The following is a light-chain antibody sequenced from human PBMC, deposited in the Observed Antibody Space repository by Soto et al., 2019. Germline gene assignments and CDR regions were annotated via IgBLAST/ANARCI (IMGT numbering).Light chain of an antibody. Sequence: IQMTQSPSSVSASVGDRVTITCRASQGIISYLAWYQQTRGKAPKLXIYAASTLQSGVPSMFSGSGAGTDFTRTISCLQSEDVATYYCQQYYSYTQTFCQGTKVDIK. CDR1: QGIISY. CDR2: AAS. J-gene: IGKJ1*01. CDR3: QQYYSYTQT. V-gene: IGKV1-8*01.